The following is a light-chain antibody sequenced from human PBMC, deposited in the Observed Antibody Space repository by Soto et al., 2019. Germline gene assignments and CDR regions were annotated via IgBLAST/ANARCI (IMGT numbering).Light chain of an antibody. J-gene: IGKJ4*01. CDR1: QSVKNSY. CDR2: GVS. V-gene: IGKV3-20*01. CDR3: QQHAHWPLT. Sequence: EIVLTQSPGTLSLSPGERATLSCRASQSVKNSYLAWYQQKPGQSPRLVIYGVSNRATGIPNRFSGGGFGTDFTLTISRLEPEDFAVYYCQQHAHWPLTFGGGTKVEIK.